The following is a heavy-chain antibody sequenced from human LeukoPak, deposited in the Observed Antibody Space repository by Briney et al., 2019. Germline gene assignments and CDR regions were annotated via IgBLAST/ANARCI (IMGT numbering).Heavy chain of an antibody. J-gene: IGHJ5*02. CDR3: ARVGPTYYDFWSGKGGDWFDP. CDR1: GFTFTSYW. D-gene: IGHD3-3*01. V-gene: IGHV3-7*01. Sequence: GGSLRLSCAASGFTFTSYWMTWVRQAPGKGLEWVANINRDGSEKYYVDSVKGRFTISRDNAKNSLYLQMKSLRDGDTAVYYCARVGPTYYDFWSGKGGDWFDPWGQGTLVTVSS. CDR2: INRDGSEK.